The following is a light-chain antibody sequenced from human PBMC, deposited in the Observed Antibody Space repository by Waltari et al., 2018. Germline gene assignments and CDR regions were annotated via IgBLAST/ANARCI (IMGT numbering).Light chain of an antibody. Sequence: DTQVTQSPSTLSASVGDSVTITCRASQTILTWMAWYQQKPGKAPKLLIYKASRLESGVPSRFSGTASGTEFTLTISSLQPEDVAVYYCQQYYSTPYTFGQGTKLEIK. CDR1: QTILTW. J-gene: IGKJ2*01. CDR3: QQYYSTPYT. V-gene: IGKV1-5*03. CDR2: KAS.